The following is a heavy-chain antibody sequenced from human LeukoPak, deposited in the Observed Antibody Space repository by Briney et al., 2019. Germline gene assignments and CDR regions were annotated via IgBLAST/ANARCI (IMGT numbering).Heavy chain of an antibody. CDR2: ISIFGETI. J-gene: IGHJ6*03. CDR3: AKDATAGVGPVYMGV. Sequence: PGRSLRPSCAASGFTFSSSEMNWVRQAPGKGLEWISSISIFGETITYADSVEGRFTISRDNAKNSLYLQMVSLRAQDTAVYYCAKDATAGVGPVYMGVWGKGTTVTISS. CDR1: GFTFSSSE. D-gene: IGHD3-3*01. V-gene: IGHV3-48*03.